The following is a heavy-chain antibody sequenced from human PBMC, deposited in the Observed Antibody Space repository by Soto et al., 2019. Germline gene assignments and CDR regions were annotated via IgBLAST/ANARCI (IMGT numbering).Heavy chain of an antibody. J-gene: IGHJ4*02. CDR3: ARDPVSGMAAAGTLDY. CDR1: GFTFSSYW. CDR2: IKQDGSEK. Sequence: GGSLRLSCAASGFTFSSYWMSWVRQAPGKGLEWVANIKQDGSEKYYVDSVKGRFTISRDNAKNSLYLQMNSLRAEDTAVYYCARDPVSGMAAAGTLDYWGQGTLVTVSS. D-gene: IGHD6-13*01. V-gene: IGHV3-7*01.